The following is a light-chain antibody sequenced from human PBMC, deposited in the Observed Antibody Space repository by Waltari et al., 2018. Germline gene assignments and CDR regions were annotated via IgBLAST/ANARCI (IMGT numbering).Light chain of an antibody. CDR1: QSLVDSDGKTY. Sequence: DVVMTPSPTSLPVPLGQPASLPSRATQSLVDSDGKTYLNWYQQRPGQSPSRLIYKVSTRAAGVPDRFSGSGSGTDFTLKISRVEPEDVGVYYCMQATHWPLTFGQGTKVEIK. V-gene: IGKV2-30*01. CDR3: MQATHWPLT. CDR2: KVS. J-gene: IGKJ1*01.